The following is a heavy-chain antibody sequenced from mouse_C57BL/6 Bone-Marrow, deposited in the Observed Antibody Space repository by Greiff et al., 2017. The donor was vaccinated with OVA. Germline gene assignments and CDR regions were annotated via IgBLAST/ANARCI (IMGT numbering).Heavy chain of an antibody. J-gene: IGHJ3*01. CDR1: GFTFSDYY. D-gene: IGHD4-1*01. CDR3: ARGGLTGAWFAY. V-gene: IGHV5-16*01. Sequence: EVQLVESEGGLVQPGSSMKLSCTASGFTFSDYYMALVRQVPEKGLEWVANINYDGSSTYYLDSLKSRFIISRDNAKNILYLQMSSLKSEDTATYYCARGGLTGAWFAYWGQGTLVTVSA. CDR2: INYDGSST.